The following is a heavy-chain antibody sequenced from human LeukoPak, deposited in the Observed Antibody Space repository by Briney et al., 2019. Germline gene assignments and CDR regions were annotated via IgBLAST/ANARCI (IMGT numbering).Heavy chain of an antibody. CDR3: ASRVTTVRGVPGGYDY. V-gene: IGHV3-30-3*01. D-gene: IGHD3-10*01. CDR2: ISYDGSNK. J-gene: IGHJ4*02. Sequence: PGRSLRLSCAASGFTFSSYAMHWVRQAPGKGLEWVAVISYDGSNKYYADSVKGRFTISRDNSKNTLYLQMNSLRAEDTAVYYCASRVTTVRGVPGGYDYWGQGTLVTVSS. CDR1: GFTFSSYA.